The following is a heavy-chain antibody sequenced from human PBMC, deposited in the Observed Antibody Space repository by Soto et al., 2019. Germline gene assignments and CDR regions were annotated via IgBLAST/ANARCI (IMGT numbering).Heavy chain of an antibody. CDR1: GYTFTSYA. CDR2: INAGNGNT. D-gene: IGHD6-13*01. J-gene: IGHJ4*02. CDR3: ARAPQSSSWYSY. Sequence: QVQLVQSGAEVKKPGASVKVSCTASGYTFTSYAMHWLRQAPGQRLEWMGWINAGNGNTKYSQKFQGRVTITRDTAASTAYMELSRLRSEDTAVYYCARAPQSSSWYSYWGQGTLVTVSA. V-gene: IGHV1-3*01.